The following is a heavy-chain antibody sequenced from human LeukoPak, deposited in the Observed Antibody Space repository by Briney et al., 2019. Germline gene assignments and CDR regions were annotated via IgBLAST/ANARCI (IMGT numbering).Heavy chain of an antibody. CDR2: ISYDGSNK. D-gene: IGHD2-2*01. CDR3: ARDLVVVPAARGPVDY. Sequence: PGRSLRLSCAASGFTFSSYAMHWVRQAPGKGLEWVAVISYDGSNKYYADSVKGRSTISRDNSKNTLYLQMNSLRAEDTAVYYCARDLVVVPAARGPVDYWGQGTLVTVSS. J-gene: IGHJ4*02. V-gene: IGHV3-30-3*01. CDR1: GFTFSSYA.